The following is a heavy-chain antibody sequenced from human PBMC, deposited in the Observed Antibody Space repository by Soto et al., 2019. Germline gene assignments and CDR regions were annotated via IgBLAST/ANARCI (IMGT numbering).Heavy chain of an antibody. V-gene: IGHV4-39*01. CDR1: GGSVSSNDYS. Sequence: QLQLQESGPGLVKPSGTLSLTCTVSGGSVSSNDYSWGWVRQSPGKGLEWIGAIYSHDDTHYNPSLLSRVTISVDTSKNEFSLRLNSVTAADTAVYYCVRLNGYCVSTKCRGYYGMDVWGQGTTVTVSS. CDR2: IYSHDDT. J-gene: IGHJ6*02. D-gene: IGHD2-2*03. CDR3: VRLNGYCVSTKCRGYYGMDV.